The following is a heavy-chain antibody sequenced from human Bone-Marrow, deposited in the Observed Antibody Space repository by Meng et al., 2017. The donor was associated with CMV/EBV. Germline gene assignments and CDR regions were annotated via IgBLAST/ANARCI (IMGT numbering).Heavy chain of an antibody. Sequence: SCTASGFTFSSYAMHWVRQAPGKGLEWVTLISYDGSHKYYADSVRGRFTISRDNSKNTLYLQKNSLRAENTAMYFCARDRGWPDSSSSWIFDYWGQGILVTVSS. CDR1: GFTFSSYA. CDR3: ARDRGWPDSSSSWIFDY. D-gene: IGHD6-6*01. J-gene: IGHJ4*02. V-gene: IGHV3-30*04. CDR2: ISYDGSHK.